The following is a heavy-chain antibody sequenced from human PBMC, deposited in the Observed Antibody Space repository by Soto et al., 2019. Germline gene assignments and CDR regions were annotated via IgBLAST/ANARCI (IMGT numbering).Heavy chain of an antibody. CDR2: ISDNGST. CDR1: GASISAYY. V-gene: IGHV4-59*01. J-gene: IGHJ4*02. CDR3: AKMRGNYFDY. Sequence: SETVSLTCSVSGASISAYYWSCTRRPPGKGLEWVGYISDNGSTNYNSSLQSRVIISLDTSKNQFSLQLSSVTAADTALYSCAKMRGNYFDYWGQGTLVTVSS.